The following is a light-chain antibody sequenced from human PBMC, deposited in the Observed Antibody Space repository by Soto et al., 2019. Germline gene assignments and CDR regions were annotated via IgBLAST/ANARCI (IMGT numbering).Light chain of an antibody. CDR3: QQYTGPPPT. J-gene: IGKJ5*01. CDR1: NTCSSNY. Sequence: ELVLTRSPGIRSLSPGERATRSCVASNTCSSNYLAWCQQRPGKAPRLLIYGASTREAGIPDRFSGSGSGTDFTLTITRLEPEDSAVYFCQQYTGPPPTFGRGTRLEI. CDR2: GAS. V-gene: IGKV3-20*01.